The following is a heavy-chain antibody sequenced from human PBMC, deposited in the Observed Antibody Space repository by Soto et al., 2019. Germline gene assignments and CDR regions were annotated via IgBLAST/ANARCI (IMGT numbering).Heavy chain of an antibody. CDR1: GGTFSSYA. V-gene: IGHV1-69*06. D-gene: IGHD3-3*01. CDR2: IIPIFGTA. Sequence: QVQLVQSGAEVKKPGSSVKVSCKASGGTFSSYAISWVRQAPGQGLEWMGGIIPIFGTANYAQKFQGRVTITADKSTSTAYMELSSLRSEDTAVYYCARATHYVLRFLEWPYPYYYYGMDVWGQGTTVTVSS. CDR3: ARATHYVLRFLEWPYPYYYYGMDV. J-gene: IGHJ6*02.